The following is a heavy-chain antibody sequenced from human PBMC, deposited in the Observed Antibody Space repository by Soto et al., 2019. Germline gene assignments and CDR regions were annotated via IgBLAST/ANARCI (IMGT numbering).Heavy chain of an antibody. Sequence: QVQLQQWGAGLLKPSETLSLTCAVYGGSFSDYYWSWIRQPPGKGLEWIGEINHSGSTNYNPSLKSRVTISVDTSKNQFSLKLSSVTAADTAVYYCASGSIVVVAAANDDYYYMDVWGKGTTVTVSS. CDR2: INHSGST. CDR3: ASGSIVVVAAANDDYYYMDV. V-gene: IGHV4-34*01. CDR1: GGSFSDYY. J-gene: IGHJ6*03. D-gene: IGHD2-2*01.